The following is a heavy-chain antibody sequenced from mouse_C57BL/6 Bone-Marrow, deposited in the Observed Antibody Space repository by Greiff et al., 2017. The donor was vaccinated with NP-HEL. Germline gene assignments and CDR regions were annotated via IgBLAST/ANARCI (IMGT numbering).Heavy chain of an antibody. J-gene: IGHJ3*01. V-gene: IGHV5-6*01. CDR2: ISSGGSYT. Sequence: EVQGVESGGDLVKPGGSLKLSCAASGFTFSSYGMSWVRQTPDKRLEWGATISSGGSYTYYPDSVKGRFTISRDNAKNTLYLQMSSLKSEDTAMYYCARPSPFAYWGQGTLVTVSA. CDR3: ARPSPFAY. CDR1: GFTFSSYG.